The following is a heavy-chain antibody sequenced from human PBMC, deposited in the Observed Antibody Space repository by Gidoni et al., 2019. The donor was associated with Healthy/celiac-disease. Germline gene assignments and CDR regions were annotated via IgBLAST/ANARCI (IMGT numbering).Heavy chain of an antibody. V-gene: IGHV3-43*01. CDR1: RFTFDDYT. CDR3: AKDEGEIYGSGSYLGY. D-gene: IGHD3-10*01. CDR2: ISWDGGST. J-gene: IGHJ4*02. Sequence: EVQLVESGGVVVQPGGSLRLSCAASRFTFDDYTMHWVRQAPGKGLEWVSLISWDGGSTYYADSVKGRFTISRDNSKNSLYLQMNSLRTEDTALYYCAKDEGEIYGSGSYLGYWGQGTLVTVSS.